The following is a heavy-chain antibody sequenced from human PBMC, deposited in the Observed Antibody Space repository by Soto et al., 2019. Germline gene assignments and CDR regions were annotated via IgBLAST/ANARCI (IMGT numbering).Heavy chain of an antibody. V-gene: IGHV3-30-3*01. J-gene: IGHJ4*02. CDR1: GFTFSNYA. D-gene: IGHD1-26*01. CDR2: ISYDGNNK. CDR3: ARDPRVSGSSGCRFDY. Sequence: QVQLVESGGGVVQPGTSLRLSCAASGFTFSNYAFHWVRQAPGRGLEWVAVISYDGNNKYYTESVKGRFTISRDNFKNTLNLQMNSLRSEDTAVYYCARDPRVSGSSGCRFDYWGQGTLVTVSS.